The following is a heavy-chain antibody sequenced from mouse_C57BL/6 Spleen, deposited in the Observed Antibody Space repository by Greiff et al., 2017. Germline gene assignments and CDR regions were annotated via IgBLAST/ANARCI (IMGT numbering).Heavy chain of an antibody. J-gene: IGHJ1*03. CDR1: GYTFTEYT. Sequence: QVQLQQSGAELVKPGASVKLSCKASGYTFTEYTIHWVKQRPGQGLEWIGWFYPGSGSIKYNEKFKDKATLTADKSASTVYMGLSRLTSEDTAVYFCARHEDVGGYYRYFDVWGTGTTVTVSS. CDR3: ARHEDVGGYYRYFDV. D-gene: IGHD1-1*02. V-gene: IGHV1-62-2*01. CDR2: FYPGSGSI.